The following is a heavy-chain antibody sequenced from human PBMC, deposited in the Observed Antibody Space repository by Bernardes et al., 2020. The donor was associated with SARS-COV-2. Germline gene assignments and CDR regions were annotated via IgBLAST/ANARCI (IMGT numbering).Heavy chain of an antibody. CDR1: GFTFSSYG. J-gene: IGHJ4*02. V-gene: IGHV3-30*18. CDR3: AKPADSGLFDY. D-gene: IGHD1-26*01. CDR2: ISYDGSNK. Sequence: SLIRSCAASGFTFSSYGMHWVRQAPGQGLEWVAVISYDGSNKYYADSVKGRFTISRDNSKNTLYLQMNSLRAEDTAVYYCAKPADSGLFDYWGQGTLVTVSS.